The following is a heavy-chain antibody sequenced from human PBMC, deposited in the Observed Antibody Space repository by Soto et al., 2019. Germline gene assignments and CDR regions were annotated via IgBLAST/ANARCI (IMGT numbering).Heavy chain of an antibody. V-gene: IGHV4-30-2*01. J-gene: IGHJ4*02. CDR1: GGSISSGGYS. Sequence: QLQLQESGSGLVKPSQTLSLTCAVSGGSISSGGYSWSWIRQPPGKGLEWIGYIYHSGSTYYNPSRKSRVTISVDRSKNQCSLKLSSVTAADTAVYYCASAGGLGAVAADYWGQGTLVTVSS. CDR2: IYHSGST. CDR3: ASAGGLGAVAADY. D-gene: IGHD6-19*01.